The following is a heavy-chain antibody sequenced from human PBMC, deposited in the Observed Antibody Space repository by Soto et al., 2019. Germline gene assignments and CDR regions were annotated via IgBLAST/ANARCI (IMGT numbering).Heavy chain of an antibody. J-gene: IGHJ4*02. V-gene: IGHV3-66*04. D-gene: IGHD5-18*01. CDR1: GVTVSSNY. CDR3: ARHGYNYGGGYFDY. Sequence: EVQLVESGGGLVQPGGSLSLSCAASGVTVSSNYMSWVRQAPGKGLEWVSVIYSGGSTYYADSVKGRFTISRDNSKNTLYLQMNSLRAEDTAVYYCARHGYNYGGGYFDYWGQGTLGTVSS. CDR2: IYSGGST.